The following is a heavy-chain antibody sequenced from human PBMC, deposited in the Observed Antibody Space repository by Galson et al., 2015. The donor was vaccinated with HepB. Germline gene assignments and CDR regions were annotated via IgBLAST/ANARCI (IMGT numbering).Heavy chain of an antibody. CDR3: ATGSIATMGYDYYYYMDV. Sequence: SLRLSCAASGFTFSSYWMSWVRQAPGKGLEWVGHIKSKTDGGTPDYAATVKGRFTISRDDSKNTLYLQMTSLKTEDTAVYYCATGSIATMGYDYYYYMDVWGKGTTVTVS. J-gene: IGHJ6*03. D-gene: IGHD6-13*01. CDR2: IKSKTDGGTP. V-gene: IGHV3-15*01. CDR1: GFTFSSYW.